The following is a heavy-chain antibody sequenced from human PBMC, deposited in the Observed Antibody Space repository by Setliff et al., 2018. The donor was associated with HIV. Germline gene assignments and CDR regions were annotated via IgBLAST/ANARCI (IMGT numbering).Heavy chain of an antibody. CDR1: GGSISSYY. CDR2: IYTSGST. CDR3: ARSNPGITAGLLAY. D-gene: IGHD6-13*01. V-gene: IGHV4-4*07. J-gene: IGHJ4*02. Sequence: SETLSLTCTVSGGSISSYYWSWIRQPAGKGLEWIGRIYTSGSTNYNPALKSRVTMSIDTSKNQISLKLNSVTAADTATYYCARSNPGITAGLLAYWGPGTLVTVSS.